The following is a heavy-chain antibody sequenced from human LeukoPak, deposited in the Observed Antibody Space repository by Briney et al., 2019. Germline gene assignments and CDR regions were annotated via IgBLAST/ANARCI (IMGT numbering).Heavy chain of an antibody. V-gene: IGHV1-18*01. J-gene: IGHJ4*02. Sequence: ASVKVSCKASGYTFTSYGISWVRQAPGQGLEWMGWISAYNGNTSYAQKFQGRVTMTTDTSTSTAYMELRSLRYDDTAVYYCARSPTKRVTEDYWGQGTLVTVSS. D-gene: IGHD5-18*01. CDR3: ARSPTKRVTEDY. CDR2: ISAYNGNT. CDR1: GYTFTSYG.